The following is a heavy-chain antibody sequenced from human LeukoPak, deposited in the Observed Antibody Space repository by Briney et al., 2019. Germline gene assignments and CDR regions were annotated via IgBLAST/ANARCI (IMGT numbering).Heavy chain of an antibody. Sequence: GGSLRLSCAASGFTFSSYAMHWVRQAPGKGLEWVAVISYDGSNKYYADSVKGRFTISRDNAKNSLYLQMNSLRAEDTAVYYCARDRGIVGTTGYYYMDVWGKGTTVTVSS. CDR3: ARDRGIVGTTGYYYMDV. V-gene: IGHV3-30-3*01. CDR1: GFTFSSYA. J-gene: IGHJ6*03. D-gene: IGHD1-26*01. CDR2: ISYDGSNK.